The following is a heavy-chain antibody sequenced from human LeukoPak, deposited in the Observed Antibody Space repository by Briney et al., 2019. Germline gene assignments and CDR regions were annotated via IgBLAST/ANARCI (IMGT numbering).Heavy chain of an antibody. D-gene: IGHD2-15*01. J-gene: IGHJ4*02. CDR3: AKGTVVVVAAPNFDY. V-gene: IGHV3-9*01. CDR2: ISWNSGSI. CDR1: GFTFSSYA. Sequence: SLRLSCAASGFTFSSYAMHWVRQAPGKGLEWVSGISWNSGSIGYADSVKGRFTISGDNAKNSLYLQMNSLRAEDTALYYCAKGTVVVVAAPNFDYWGQGTLVTVSS.